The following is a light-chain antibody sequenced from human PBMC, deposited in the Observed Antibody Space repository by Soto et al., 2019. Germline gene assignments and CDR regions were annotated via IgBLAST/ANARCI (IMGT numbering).Light chain of an antibody. CDR3: QQYGSSPPIT. Sequence: EIVVTQSPGTVSLSPGERATLSCRASQSVSSSYLAWYQQKPGQAPRLLIYGASSRATGIPDRFSGSGSGTDFTLTISRLEPEDFAVYYCQQYGSSPPITFGQGTR. CDR2: GAS. V-gene: IGKV3-20*01. J-gene: IGKJ5*01. CDR1: QSVSSSY.